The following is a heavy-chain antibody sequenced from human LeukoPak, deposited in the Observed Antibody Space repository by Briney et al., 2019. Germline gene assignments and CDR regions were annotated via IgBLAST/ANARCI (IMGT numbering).Heavy chain of an antibody. CDR1: GFSFDNYA. D-gene: IGHD4-23*01. Sequence: PGGSLRLSCAASGFSFDNYAMHWVRQAPGRGLEWVSGISWNSGSIGYADSVKGRFSLSRDNATNSVSLQMNSLRAEDTAVYYCARENSGGLDAFDIWGQGTMVTVSS. CDR2: ISWNSGSI. J-gene: IGHJ3*02. V-gene: IGHV3-9*01. CDR3: ARENSGGLDAFDI.